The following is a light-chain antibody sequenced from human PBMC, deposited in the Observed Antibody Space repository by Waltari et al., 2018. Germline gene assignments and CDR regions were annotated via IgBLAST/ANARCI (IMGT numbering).Light chain of an antibody. V-gene: IGLV2-8*01. CDR1: SGDVGGYDY. Sequence: QSALTQPPSASGPPGQSVTISCTGTSGDVGGYDYVYWYQQHPDKAPKLMIYEVTKRPSVVPDRFSGSKSGNTASLTVSGLQAEDEADYYCSSYAGSNLWVFGGGTKLTVL. CDR3: SSYAGSNLWV. J-gene: IGLJ3*02. CDR2: EVT.